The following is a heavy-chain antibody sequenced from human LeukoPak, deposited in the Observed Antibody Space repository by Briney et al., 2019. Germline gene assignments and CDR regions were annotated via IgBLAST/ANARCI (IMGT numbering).Heavy chain of an antibody. V-gene: IGHV4-34*01. Sequence: SETLSLTCAVYGGSFSGYYWSWIRQPPGKGLEWMGEINHSGSTNYNPSLKSRVTISVDTSKNQFSLKLSSVTAADTAVYYCARARRGYSYGPHFDYWGQGTLVTVSS. CDR2: INHSGST. J-gene: IGHJ4*02. CDR1: GGSFSGYY. D-gene: IGHD5-18*01. CDR3: ARARRGYSYGPHFDY.